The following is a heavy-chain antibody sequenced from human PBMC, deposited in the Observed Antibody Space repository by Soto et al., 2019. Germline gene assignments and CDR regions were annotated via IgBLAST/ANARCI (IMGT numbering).Heavy chain of an antibody. CDR2: IDPSDSYT. V-gene: IGHV5-10-1*01. D-gene: IGHD1-26*01. CDR1: GYSFTSYW. CDR3: AREDSGSDHYYYFGMDV. J-gene: IGHJ6*02. Sequence: GESLKISCKGSGYSFTSYWISWVRQMPGKGLEWMGRIDPSDSYTNYSPSFQGRVTISADKSISTAYLQWSSLKASDTAMYYCAREDSGSDHYYYFGMDVWGQGTTVTVSS.